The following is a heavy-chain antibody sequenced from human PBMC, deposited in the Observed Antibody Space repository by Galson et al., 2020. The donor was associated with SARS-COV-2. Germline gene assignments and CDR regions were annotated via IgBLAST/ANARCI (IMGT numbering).Heavy chain of an antibody. CDR1: GVPLPPSAVG. D-gene: IGHD6-13*01. CDR3: AHRPSGIAAAGFDY. CDR2: IYWDDDK. J-gene: IGHJ4*02. V-gene: IGHV2-5*02. Sequence: SGPTLVKHTQTLTLTCTFPGVPLPPSAVGVAWIRQPPEKALEWHALIYWDDDKRYSPSLKSRLTITKDTHKNQVVLTMTNMDPVDTATYYCAHRPSGIAAAGFDYWGQGTLATASS.